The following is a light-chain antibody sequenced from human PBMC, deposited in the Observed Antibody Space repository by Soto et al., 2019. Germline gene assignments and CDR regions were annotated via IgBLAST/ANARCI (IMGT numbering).Light chain of an antibody. CDR3: TSYAGYNSLV. CDR1: SSDVGGYNY. CDR2: EVN. Sequence: QSALTQPPSASGSPGQSVTISCTGTSSDVGGYNYVSWYQQHPGKAPKLMIYEVNKRPSGVPDRFSGSKSGNTASLTVSGLQSEDEADYYCTSYAGYNSLVFGGGTKLTVL. V-gene: IGLV2-8*01. J-gene: IGLJ2*01.